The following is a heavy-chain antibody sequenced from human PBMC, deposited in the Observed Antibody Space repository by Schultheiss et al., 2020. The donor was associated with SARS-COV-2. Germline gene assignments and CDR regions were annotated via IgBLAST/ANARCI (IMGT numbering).Heavy chain of an antibody. J-gene: IGHJ4*02. CDR2: IWYDGSNK. D-gene: IGHD6-19*01. V-gene: IGHV3-33*06. CDR3: AKDDRGSGWYYFDY. Sequence: GGSLRLSCAASGFTFSSYGMHWVRQAPGKGLEWVAVIWYDGSNKYYADSVKGRFTISRDNSKNTLYLQMNSLRAEDTALYYCAKDDRGSGWYYFDYWGQGTLVTVSS. CDR1: GFTFSSYG.